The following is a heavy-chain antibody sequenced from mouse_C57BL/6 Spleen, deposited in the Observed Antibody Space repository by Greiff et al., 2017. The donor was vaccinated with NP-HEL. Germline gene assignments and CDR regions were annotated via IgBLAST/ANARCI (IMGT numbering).Heavy chain of an antibody. CDR2: IYPGDGDT. V-gene: IGHV1-80*01. Sequence: VVESGASVKISCKASGYAFSSYWMNWVKQRPGKGLEWIGQIYPGDGDTNYNGKFKGKATLTADKSSSTANMQLSSLTSEDSAVYFCARSPYAMDYWGQGTSVTVSS. J-gene: IGHJ4*01. CDR1: GYAFSSYW. CDR3: ARSPYAMDY.